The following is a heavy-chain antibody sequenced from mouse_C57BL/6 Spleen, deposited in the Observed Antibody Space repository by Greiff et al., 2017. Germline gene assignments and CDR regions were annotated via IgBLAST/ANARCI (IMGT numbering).Heavy chain of an antibody. J-gene: IGHJ2*01. CDR2: ISYDGSN. D-gene: IGHD1-1*01. CDR1: GYSITSGYY. CDR3: ARGPTVVPFDY. V-gene: IGHV3-6*01. Sequence: ESGPGLVKPCQSLSLTCSVTGYSITSGYYWNWIRQFPGNKLEWMGYISYDGSNNYNPSLKNRISITRDTSKNQFFLKLNSVTTEDTATYYCARGPTVVPFDYWGQGTTLTVSS.